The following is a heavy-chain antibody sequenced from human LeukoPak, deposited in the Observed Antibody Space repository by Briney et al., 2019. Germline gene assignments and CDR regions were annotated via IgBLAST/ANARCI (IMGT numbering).Heavy chain of an antibody. CDR2: IYPGDSDT. D-gene: IGHD3-10*01. Sequence: GESLKISCKGSGYSFTSYWIGWVRQMPGKGLEWMGIIYPGDSDTRYSPSFQGQVTISADKSISTAYLQWSSLKASDTAMYYCTSRTPDYYGSGSYYKDAFDIWGQGTMVTVSS. CDR1: GYSFTSYW. CDR3: TSRTPDYYGSGSYYKDAFDI. J-gene: IGHJ3*02. V-gene: IGHV5-51*01.